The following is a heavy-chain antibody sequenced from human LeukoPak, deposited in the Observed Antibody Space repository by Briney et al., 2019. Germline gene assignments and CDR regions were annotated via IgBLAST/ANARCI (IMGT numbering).Heavy chain of an antibody. V-gene: IGHV1-69-2*01. CDR3: ATLQVATITDFDY. CDR1: GYTFTDYY. J-gene: IGHJ4*02. CDR2: VDPEDGET. D-gene: IGHD5-12*01. Sequence: ASVKVSCKASGYTFTDYYMHWVQQAPGKGLEWMGLVDPEDGETIYAEKFQGRVTITADTSTDTAYMELSSLRSEDTAVYYCATLQVATITDFDYWGQGTLVTVSS.